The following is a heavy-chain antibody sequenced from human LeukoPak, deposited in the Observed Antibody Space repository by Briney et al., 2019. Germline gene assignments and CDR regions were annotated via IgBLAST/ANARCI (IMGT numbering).Heavy chain of an antibody. V-gene: IGHV3-21*01. CDR3: ARGPTGL. CDR2: INTLSTDI. Sequence: GGSLRLSCAASGFAFSSYTMNWVRQAPGKGLEWLSSINTLSTDIHYRDSVKGRFTISRDNAKNTLYLQMNSLRAEDTAVYYCARGPTGLWGQGTLVTVSS. D-gene: IGHD1-1*01. J-gene: IGHJ4*02. CDR1: GFAFSSYT.